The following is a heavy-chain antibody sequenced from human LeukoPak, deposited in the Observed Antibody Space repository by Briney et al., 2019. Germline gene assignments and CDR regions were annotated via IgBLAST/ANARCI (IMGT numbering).Heavy chain of an antibody. Sequence: PGGSLRLSCAASGFTFSSYAMSWVRQAPGKGLEWVSAISGSGGSTYYADSVKGRFTISRDNSKNTLYLQMNSLRVEDTAVYYCAKILGGSWSLFVFDYWGQGTLVTVSS. CDR1: GFTFSSYA. J-gene: IGHJ4*02. V-gene: IGHV3-23*01. CDR2: ISGSGGST. D-gene: IGHD6-13*01. CDR3: AKILGGSWSLFVFDY.